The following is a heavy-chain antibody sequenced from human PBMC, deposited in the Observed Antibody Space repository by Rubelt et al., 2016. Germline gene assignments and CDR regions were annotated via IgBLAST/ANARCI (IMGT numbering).Heavy chain of an antibody. CDR1: GGSISSYY. Sequence: QVQLQESGPGLVKPSETLSLTCTVSGGSISSYYWSWIRQPAGKGLEWIGRIYTSGSTNYNPSLKSRVPISLATSTNQVFVIVVFVSAADSAMDYCARSDSSGYYIVYWGPGTRVTVSS. CDR2: IYTSGST. CDR3: ARSDSSGYYIVY. J-gene: IGHJ4*02. D-gene: IGHD3-22*01. V-gene: IGHV4-4*07.